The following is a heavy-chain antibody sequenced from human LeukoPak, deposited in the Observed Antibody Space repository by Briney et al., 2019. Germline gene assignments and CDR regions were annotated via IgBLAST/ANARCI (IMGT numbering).Heavy chain of an antibody. CDR2: ISGSDDFT. Sequence: GGSLRLSCAASGFTFDNYAMSWVRQAPGKGLEWVSTISGSDDFTYYADSVKGRFTISRDHSRNTLSLQISSLRAEDTALYYCTRGVYCSGGSCSLDYWGQGTLVTVSS. V-gene: IGHV3-23*01. D-gene: IGHD2-15*01. CDR3: TRGVYCSGGSCSLDY. CDR1: GFTFDNYA. J-gene: IGHJ4*02.